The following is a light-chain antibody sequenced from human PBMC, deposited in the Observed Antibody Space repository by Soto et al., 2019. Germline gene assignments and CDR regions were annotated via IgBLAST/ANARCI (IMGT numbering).Light chain of an antibody. CDR3: QQYNNWPPLT. Sequence: EIVMTQSPATLSVSPGERATLSCRASQSVSRDLAWYQQKPGQAPWLLIYGASTRATGIPARFSGSGSGTEFTLTISSLQSEEYAVYYCQQYNNWPPLTFGGGTKVEIK. CDR1: QSVSRD. J-gene: IGKJ4*01. V-gene: IGKV3-15*01. CDR2: GAS.